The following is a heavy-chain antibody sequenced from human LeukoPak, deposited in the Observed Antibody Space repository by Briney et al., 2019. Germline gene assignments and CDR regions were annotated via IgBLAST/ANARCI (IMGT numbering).Heavy chain of an antibody. D-gene: IGHD6-6*01. CDR2: INSDGSEG. V-gene: IGHV3-7*03. CDR3: ARSSYSSSSSV. Sequence: QSGGSLRLSCAVSGFTFSGFWTSWSRQAPGKGLEWVASINSDGSEGYYADVVKGRFTISRDNAKNSLYPQINSLRAEDTAVYYCARSSYSSSSSVWGQGTMVTVSS. J-gene: IGHJ3*01. CDR1: GFTFSGFW.